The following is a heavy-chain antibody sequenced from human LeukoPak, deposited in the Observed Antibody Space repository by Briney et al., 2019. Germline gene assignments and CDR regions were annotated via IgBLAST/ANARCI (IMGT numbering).Heavy chain of an antibody. CDR3: ARGYDSSGYLFQH. J-gene: IGHJ1*01. CDR1: GFTFSRYS. D-gene: IGHD3-22*01. Sequence: TGGSLRLSCAASGFTFSRYSMNWVRQAPGKGLEWVSSIGSSSNYICYADSMKGRFTISRDNAKNSLYLQMNSLRAEDTAVYYCARGYDSSGYLFQHWGQGTLVTVSS. V-gene: IGHV3-21*01. CDR2: IGSSSNYI.